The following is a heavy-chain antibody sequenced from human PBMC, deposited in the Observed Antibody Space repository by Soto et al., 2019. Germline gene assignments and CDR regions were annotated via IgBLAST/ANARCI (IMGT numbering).Heavy chain of an antibody. J-gene: IGHJ5*02. CDR3: ARRQFAVATESCLDP. D-gene: IGHD6-19*01. CDR1: GDSVSSKSAS. CDR2: TYYKSKWYT. Sequence: SQTLALTCDISGDSVSSKSASWHWIRQSPRRGLGWLGRTYYKSKWYTDYAVSIDSRVTFNPDTSKNQFSLKLNSVTPEDRAVYYCARRQFAVATESCLDPWGQGTKVTVSS. V-gene: IGHV6-1*01.